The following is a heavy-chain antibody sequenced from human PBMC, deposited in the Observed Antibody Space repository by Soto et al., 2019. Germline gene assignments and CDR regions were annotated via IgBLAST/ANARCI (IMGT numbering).Heavy chain of an antibody. V-gene: IGHV4-59*01. CDR2: MYYSGST. CDR3: ARGLGGDYYDSSGEHTNFDY. Sequence: SQTLSLTCTVSGGSISSYYWRWIRQPAGKGLEWIGYMYYSGSTNYNPSLKSRVTISVDTSKNQFSLKLSSVTASDTAVHYCARGLGGDYYDSSGEHTNFDYGGQGTLVTVSS. D-gene: IGHD3-22*01. CDR1: GGSISSYY. J-gene: IGHJ4*02.